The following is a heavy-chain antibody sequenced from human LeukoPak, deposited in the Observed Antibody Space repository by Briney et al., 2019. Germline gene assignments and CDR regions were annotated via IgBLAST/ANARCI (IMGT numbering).Heavy chain of an antibody. V-gene: IGHV1-2*02. CDR2: INPSSGAT. D-gene: IGHD3-10*02. CDR1: GYTFTGYF. Sequence: ASVKVSCKASGYTFTGYFIHWVRQAPGQGLEWMGWINPSSGATNYAENFQGRVTMTRDTSIGTAYMDLSRLRPDDTAVYYCARAIYYDARGGMDVWGKGTTVTVSS. J-gene: IGHJ6*03. CDR3: ARAIYYDARGGMDV.